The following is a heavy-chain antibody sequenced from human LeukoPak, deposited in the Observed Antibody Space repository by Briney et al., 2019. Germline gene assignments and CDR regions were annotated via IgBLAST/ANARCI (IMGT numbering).Heavy chain of an antibody. Sequence: PGGSLRLSCAASGFTFSSYSMNWVRQAPGKGLEWVSSISSSSSYIYYADSVKGRFTISRDNAKNPLYLQMNSLRAEDTAVYYCARVRGYSNYVSYWGQGTLVTVSS. CDR1: GFTFSSYS. CDR2: ISSSSSYI. V-gene: IGHV3-21*01. J-gene: IGHJ4*02. D-gene: IGHD4-11*01. CDR3: ARVRGYSNYVSY.